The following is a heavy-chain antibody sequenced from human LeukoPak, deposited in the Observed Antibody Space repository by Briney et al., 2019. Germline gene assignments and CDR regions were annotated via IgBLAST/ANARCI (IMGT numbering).Heavy chain of an antibody. D-gene: IGHD5-12*01. CDR3: AKSRLGYDY. Sequence: GGSLRLSCAASGFIFSSYVMSWVRQAPATGLEWVSAISGSGGDTYYADSVKDRFTISRDNSKNTLYLQMNILRAEDTAVYYCAKSRLGYDYWGQGTLVTVSS. V-gene: IGHV3-23*01. CDR2: ISGSGGDT. J-gene: IGHJ4*02. CDR1: GFIFSSYV.